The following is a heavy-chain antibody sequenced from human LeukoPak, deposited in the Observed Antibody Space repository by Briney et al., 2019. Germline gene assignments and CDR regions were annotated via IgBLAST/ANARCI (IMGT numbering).Heavy chain of an antibody. CDR2: INPNSGGT. Sequence: GASVKVSCKASGYTFSGYYMHWVRQAPGQGLEWMGWINPNSGGTNYAQKFQGRVTMTRDTSISTAYMELSRLGSDDTAVYYCARDRAVYSGSFVGGGWRVGYYFDYWGQGTLVTVSS. CDR3: ARDRAVYSGSFVGGGWRVGYYFDY. CDR1: GYTFSGYY. J-gene: IGHJ4*02. V-gene: IGHV1-2*02. D-gene: IGHD1-26*01.